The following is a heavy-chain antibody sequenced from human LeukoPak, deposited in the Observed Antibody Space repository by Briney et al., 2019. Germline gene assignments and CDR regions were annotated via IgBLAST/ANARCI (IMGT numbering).Heavy chain of an antibody. D-gene: IGHD3-9*01. CDR3: ARETSYYDILTGYYNPGVYYYMDV. Sequence: AGGPLRLSCAASGFTLSSYAMSWVRQPPGKGLEWVSAINDTGNTYHADSVKGRFTISRDNAKNSLYLQMNSLRAEDTAVYYCARETSYYDILTGYYNPGVYYYMDVWGKGTTVTVSS. J-gene: IGHJ6*03. CDR1: GFTLSSYA. CDR2: INDTGNT. V-gene: IGHV3-23*01.